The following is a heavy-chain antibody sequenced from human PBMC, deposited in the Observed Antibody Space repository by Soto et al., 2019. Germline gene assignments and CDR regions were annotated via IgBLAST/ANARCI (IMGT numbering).Heavy chain of an antibody. CDR2: IYYSGIT. CDR3: ARHGSN. V-gene: IGHV4-39*01. CDR1: VVSISNSSYY. Sequence: PSETLSLTCAVSVVSISNSSYYWVWIRRPPGKGLEWIGTIYYSGITYYNPSLKSRVTISVDTSKNQFSLKLTSVTAADTAVYYCARHGSNWGQGTLVTVSS. J-gene: IGHJ4*02.